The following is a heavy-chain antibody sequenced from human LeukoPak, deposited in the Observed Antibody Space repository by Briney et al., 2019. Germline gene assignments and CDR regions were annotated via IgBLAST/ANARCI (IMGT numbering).Heavy chain of an antibody. Sequence: SVKVSCKASGGTFSSYAISWVRQAPGQGLEWMGGIIPIFGTANYAQKFQGRVTITADKSTSTAYMELSSLRSEDTAVYYCAREDSGYSGYETTFDYWGQGTLVTVSS. CDR1: GGTFSSYA. CDR3: AREDSGYSGYETTFDY. CDR2: IIPIFGTA. D-gene: IGHD5-12*01. V-gene: IGHV1-69*06. J-gene: IGHJ4*02.